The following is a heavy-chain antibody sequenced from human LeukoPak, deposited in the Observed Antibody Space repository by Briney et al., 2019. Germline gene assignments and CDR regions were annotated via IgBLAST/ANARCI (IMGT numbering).Heavy chain of an antibody. CDR1: GYTFTGYY. CDR3: ARDKGRFLEWLAFDY. CDR2: INPNSGGT. Sequence: ASVKVSCKASGYTFTGYYMHWVRQAPGQGLEWMGRINPNSGGTNYAQKFQGRVTMTRDTSISTAYMELSRLRSDDTAVYYCARDKGRFLEWLAFDYWGQGTLVTVS. J-gene: IGHJ4*02. D-gene: IGHD3-3*01. V-gene: IGHV1-2*06.